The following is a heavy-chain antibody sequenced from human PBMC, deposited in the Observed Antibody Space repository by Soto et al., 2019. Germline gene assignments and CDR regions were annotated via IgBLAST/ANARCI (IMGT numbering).Heavy chain of an antibody. J-gene: IGHJ4*02. V-gene: IGHV3-23*01. CDR3: ARRGSGSYCDY. Sequence: EVQLLESGGGLVQPGGSLRLSCAASGFTFSSYAMRWVRQAPVKGLEWGSAISGSGGSTYYAASVKGRFTISRDNSTNTLYLQMNSLRAEDSAVYCARRGSGSYCDYWGVGTVVTVSS. CDR2: ISGSGGST. D-gene: IGHD1-26*01. CDR1: GFTFSSYA.